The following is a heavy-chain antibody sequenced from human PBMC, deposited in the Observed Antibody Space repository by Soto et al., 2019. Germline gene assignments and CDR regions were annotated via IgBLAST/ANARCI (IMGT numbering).Heavy chain of an antibody. J-gene: IGHJ4*02. D-gene: IGHD3-3*01. CDR1: GGSFSGYY. V-gene: IGHV4-34*01. CDR3: ARARDYDFWSGYPPPLDY. Sequence: ASETLSLTCAVYGGSFSGYYWSWIRQPPGKGLEWIGEINHSGSTNYNPSLKSRVTISVDTSKNQFSLKLSSVTAADTAVYYCARARDYDFWSGYPPPLDYWGQGTLVTVSS. CDR2: INHSGST.